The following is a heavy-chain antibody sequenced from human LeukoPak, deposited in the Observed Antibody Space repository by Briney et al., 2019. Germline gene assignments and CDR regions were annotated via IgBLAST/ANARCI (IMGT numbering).Heavy chain of an antibody. J-gene: IGHJ3*02. D-gene: IGHD6-19*01. CDR2: IYYSGST. V-gene: IGHV4-61*01. Sequence: SETLSLTCTVSGGSVSSGSYYWSWIRQPPGKGLGWVGYIYYSGSTNYNPSLKSRVTISVDTSKNQFSLKLSSVTAADTAVYYCARQSSGWYRDAFDIWGQGTMVTVSS. CDR1: GGSVSSGSYY. CDR3: ARQSSGWYRDAFDI.